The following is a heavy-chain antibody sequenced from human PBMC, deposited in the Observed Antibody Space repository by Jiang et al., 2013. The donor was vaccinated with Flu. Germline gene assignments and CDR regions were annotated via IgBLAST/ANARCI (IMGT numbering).Heavy chain of an antibody. CDR3: ARSPGYYFDY. V-gene: IGHV4-59*01. CDR1: GGSISNYY. J-gene: IGHJ4*02. Sequence: SGPGLVKPSETLSLTCTVSGGSISNYYWSWIRQPPGKGLEWIGYIYSSGSTVYNPSLNSRVTISVDTSKNQVSLKLSSVTAADTAVYYCARSPGYYFDYWARETWSPSPQ. CDR2: IYSSGST. D-gene: IGHD1-14*01.